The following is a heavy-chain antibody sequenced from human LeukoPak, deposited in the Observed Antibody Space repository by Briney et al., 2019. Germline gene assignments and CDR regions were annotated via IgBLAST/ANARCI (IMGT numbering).Heavy chain of an antibody. Sequence: GGSLRLSCAASGFAFSNYGMSWVRQAPGKGLEWVSYISSGGGTIYYADSVKGRFTISRDNAENSLYLQMNGLRDDDTAGYYCARYTNGFDYWGQGTLVTVSS. CDR3: ARYTNGFDY. J-gene: IGHJ4*02. CDR1: GFAFSNYG. CDR2: ISSGGGTI. V-gene: IGHV3-48*02. D-gene: IGHD1-1*01.